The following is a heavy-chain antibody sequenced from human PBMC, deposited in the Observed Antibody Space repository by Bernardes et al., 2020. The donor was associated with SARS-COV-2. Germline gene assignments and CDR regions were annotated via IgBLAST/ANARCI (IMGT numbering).Heavy chain of an antibody. CDR1: GFTFSSYS. J-gene: IGHJ3*02. CDR3: ARDLVIWFGESDAFGI. CDR2: ISSSSSYI. Sequence: GGSLRLSCAASGFTFSSYSMNWVRQAPGKGLEWVSSISSSSSYIYYADSVKGRFTISRDNAKNSLYLQMNSLRAEDTAVYYCARDLVIWFGESDAFGIWCQGTMVTVSS. D-gene: IGHD3-10*01. V-gene: IGHV3-21*01.